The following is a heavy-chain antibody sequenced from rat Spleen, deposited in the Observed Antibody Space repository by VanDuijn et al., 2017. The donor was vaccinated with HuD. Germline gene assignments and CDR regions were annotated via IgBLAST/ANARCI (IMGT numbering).Heavy chain of an antibody. CDR3: AGHGYGGYRGGFAY. J-gene: IGHJ2*01. Sequence: EVQLAESGGGLVQPGRSMKLSCTALGFTFSNYYMAWVRQAPTKGLEWVASIINGGGNTYYRDSVKGGFTISRDNAKSTQYLQMDSLRSEDTATYYCAGHGYGGYRGGFAYGGQGVRVTVSS. V-gene: IGHV5-25*01. D-gene: IGHD1-11*01. CDR2: IINGGGNT. CDR1: GFTFSNYY.